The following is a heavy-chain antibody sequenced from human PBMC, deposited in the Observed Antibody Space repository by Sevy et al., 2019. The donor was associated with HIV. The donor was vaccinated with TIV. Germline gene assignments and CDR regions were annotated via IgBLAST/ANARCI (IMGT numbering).Heavy chain of an antibody. J-gene: IGHJ6*02. CDR2: INSHGTIT. V-gene: IGHV3-74*01. CDR1: GFTFSSHW. Sequence: GGSLRLSCAVSGFTFSSHWMFWVRQAPGKGLVWVSHINSHGTITNYADSVKGRFAISRDNTKNTIYLQMNSLRAEDTAGYYCARGQLLRFLEWPSYGLDVWGQGTTVTVSS. D-gene: IGHD3-3*01. CDR3: ARGQLLRFLEWPSYGLDV.